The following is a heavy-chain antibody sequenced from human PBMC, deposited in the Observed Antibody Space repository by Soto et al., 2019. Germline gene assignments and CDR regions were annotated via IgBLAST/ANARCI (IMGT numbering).Heavy chain of an antibody. J-gene: IGHJ4*02. CDR1: GYTFTNYG. CDR2: ISGYNGNT. V-gene: IGHV1-18*01. D-gene: IGHD6-13*01. Sequence: QVQLVQSGAEVKKPGASVKVSCKASGYTFTNYGISWVRQAPGQGLEWMGWISGYNGNTNYAQKFQGRVAVTADTSTNTAYMELRSLTSEDTAVYFCARDRSSSSVWGQGTLVTVSS. CDR3: ARDRSSSSV.